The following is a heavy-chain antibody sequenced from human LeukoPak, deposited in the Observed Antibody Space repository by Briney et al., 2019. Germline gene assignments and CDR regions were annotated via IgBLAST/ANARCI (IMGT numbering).Heavy chain of an antibody. V-gene: IGHV4-59*01. D-gene: IGHD3-9*01. CDR2: IYYSGST. J-gene: IGHJ4*02. CDR1: GGSISSYY. Sequence: PSETLSLTCTVSGGSISSYYWSWIRQPPGKGLEWIGYIYYSGSTNYNPSLKSRVTISVDTSKSQFSLKLSSVTAADTAVYYCARVGRIYDILTGYHYYFDYWGQGTLVTVSS. CDR3: ARVGRIYDILTGYHYYFDY.